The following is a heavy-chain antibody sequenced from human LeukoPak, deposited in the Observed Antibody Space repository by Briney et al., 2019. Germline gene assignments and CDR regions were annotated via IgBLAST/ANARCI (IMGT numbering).Heavy chain of an antibody. J-gene: IGHJ5*02. CDR1: GAAISTYF. CDR2: IYSSGST. D-gene: IGHD3-3*01. V-gene: IGHV4-59*01. Sequence: SETLSLTCTVSGAAISTYFWSWNRQSPGKGLEWIGYIYSSGSTKYNPSLKSRVTISVDASKNQFALTLRSLTAADTAVYYCARDFWSGSVGFDPWGQGTLVTVSS. CDR3: ARDFWSGSVGFDP.